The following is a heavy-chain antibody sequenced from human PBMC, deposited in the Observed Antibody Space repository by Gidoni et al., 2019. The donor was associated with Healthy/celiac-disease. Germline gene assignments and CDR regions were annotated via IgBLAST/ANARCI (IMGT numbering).Heavy chain of an antibody. Sequence: QVQLVQSGAEVKKPGSSVKVSCKASVGTFSSYAISWVRQAPGQGLEWMGGIIPIFGTANYAQKFQGRVTITADESTSTAYMELSSLRSEDTAVYYCASNSGYCSGGSCYSVDYWGQGTLVTVSS. CDR3: ASNSGYCSGGSCYSVDY. D-gene: IGHD2-15*01. J-gene: IGHJ4*02. CDR1: VGTFSSYA. CDR2: IIPIFGTA. V-gene: IGHV1-69*01.